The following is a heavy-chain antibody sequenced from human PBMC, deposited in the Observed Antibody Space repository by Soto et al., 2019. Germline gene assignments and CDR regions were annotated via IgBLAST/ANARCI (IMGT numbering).Heavy chain of an antibody. J-gene: IGHJ2*01. Sequence: EVQLVESGGGLVKPGGSLRLSCAASGFTFSSYSMNWVRQAPGKGLEWVSSISSSSSYIYYADSVKGRFTISRDNFKKSLYLQRNSLRAEDTAVYYCARHGTYYYDRSGYYLHCYFDLWVRGTLVTVSS. D-gene: IGHD3-22*01. CDR2: ISSSSSYI. V-gene: IGHV3-21*01. CDR1: GFTFSSYS. CDR3: ARHGTYYYDRSGYYLHCYFDL.